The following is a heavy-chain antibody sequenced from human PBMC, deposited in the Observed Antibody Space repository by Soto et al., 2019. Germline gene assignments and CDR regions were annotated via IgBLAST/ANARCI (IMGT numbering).Heavy chain of an antibody. Sequence: PGGSLRLSCAASGFTFSSYAMSWVRQAPGKGLEWVSAISGSGGSTYYADSVKGRFTISRDNSKNTLYLQMNSLRSEDTAVYYCARSDYDFWSGYLTERIMDVWGQGTTVTVSS. D-gene: IGHD3-3*01. J-gene: IGHJ6*02. CDR2: ISGSGGST. CDR3: ARSDYDFWSGYLTERIMDV. V-gene: IGHV3-23*01. CDR1: GFTFSSYA.